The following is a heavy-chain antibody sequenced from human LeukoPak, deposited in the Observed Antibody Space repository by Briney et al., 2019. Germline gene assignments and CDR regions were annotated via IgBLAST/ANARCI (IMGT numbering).Heavy chain of an antibody. CDR2: INPNSGGT. CDR3: ARAPRGTMVRGVLQYYFDY. CDR1: GYTFTGYY. Sequence: ASVKVSCKASGYTFTGYYMHWVRQAPGQGLEWMGWINPNSGGTNYAQKFQGWVTMTRDTSISTAYMELSRLRSDDTAVYYCARAPRGTMVRGVLQYYFDYWGQGTLVTVSS. J-gene: IGHJ4*02. D-gene: IGHD3-10*01. V-gene: IGHV1-2*04.